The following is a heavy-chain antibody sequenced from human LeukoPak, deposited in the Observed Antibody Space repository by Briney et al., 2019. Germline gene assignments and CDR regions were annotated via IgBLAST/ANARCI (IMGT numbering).Heavy chain of an antibody. V-gene: IGHV4-61*01. D-gene: IGHD3-22*01. J-gene: IGHJ5*02. CDR2: IYYSGST. CDR1: GGSISSGSYY. Sequence: SETLSLTCTVSGGSISSGSYYWSWIRQPPGKGLEWIGYIYYSGSTNYNPSLKSRVTISVDTSKNQFSLKLSSVTAADTAVYYCARVPYDSSEDWFDPWGQGTLVTVSS. CDR3: ARVPYDSSEDWFDP.